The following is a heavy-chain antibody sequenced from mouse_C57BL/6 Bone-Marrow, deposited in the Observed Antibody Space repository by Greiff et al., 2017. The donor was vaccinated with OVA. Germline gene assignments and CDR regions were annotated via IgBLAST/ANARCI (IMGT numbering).Heavy chain of an antibody. CDR2: ISSGGSYT. V-gene: IGHV5-6*02. CDR1: GFTFSSYG. J-gene: IGHJ2*01. CDR3: ARSRDYFDY. Sequence: EVKLVESGGDLVKPGGSLKLSCAASGFTFSSYGMSWVRQTPEKRLEWVATISSGGSYTYYPDSVKGRFTISRDNAKNTLYLQMSSLKSEDTAMYYCARSRDYFDYWGQGTTLTVSS.